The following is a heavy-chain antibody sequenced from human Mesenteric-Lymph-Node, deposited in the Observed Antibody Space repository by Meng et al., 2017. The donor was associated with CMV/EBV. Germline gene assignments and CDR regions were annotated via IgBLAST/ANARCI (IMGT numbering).Heavy chain of an antibody. CDR1: GFTIDEYA. J-gene: IGHJ6*02. CDR2: ISWNSGRI. V-gene: IGHV3-9*01. D-gene: IGHD2-2*01. Sequence: SLKISCAASGFTIDEYALHWVRQVPGKGLEWVSGISWNSGRIGYADSVKGRFTISRDNAKNSVHLQMNSLRAEDTALYYCAKDALGDCSGSCRKRDDFFYYGLDVWGQGTAVTVSS. CDR3: AKDALGDCSGSCRKRDDFFYYGLDV.